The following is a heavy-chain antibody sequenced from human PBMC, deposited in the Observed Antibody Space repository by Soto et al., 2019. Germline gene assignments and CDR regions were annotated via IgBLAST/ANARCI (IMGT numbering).Heavy chain of an antibody. CDR2: INPYNANV. J-gene: IGHJ3*01. D-gene: IGHD2-15*01. CDR3: ARDRVALIWWDAFDF. V-gene: IGHV1-18*04. Sequence: QVQLVQSGAEVKKPGASVKVSCKTSGYTFTNHGINWVRQAPGQGLEWMGWINPYNANVNYAQKLQGRVTMTTDTSASTAYIDVSSLTSDDTGVYYCARDRVALIWWDAFDFWGQGTMATVS. CDR1: GYTFTNHG.